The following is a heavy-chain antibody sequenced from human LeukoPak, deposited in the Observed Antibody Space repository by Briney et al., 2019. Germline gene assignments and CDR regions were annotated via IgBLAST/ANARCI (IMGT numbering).Heavy chain of an antibody. D-gene: IGHD5-12*01. CDR3: ARGGYEARSYYFDY. Sequence: SETLSLTCTVSGGSISSYYWSWIRQPPGKGLEWIAYIYYSGSTDYNPSLKSRVTTSVDTSKNQFSLKLSSVTAADTAVYYCARGGYEARSYYFDYWGQGTLVTVSS. CDR1: GGSISSYY. V-gene: IGHV4-59*01. CDR2: IYYSGST. J-gene: IGHJ4*02.